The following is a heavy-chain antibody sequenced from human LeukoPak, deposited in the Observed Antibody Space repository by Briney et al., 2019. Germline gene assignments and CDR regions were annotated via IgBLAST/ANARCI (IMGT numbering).Heavy chain of an antibody. Sequence: PGRSLRLSCVASGFTFSRCAMHWVRQAPGKGLEWVAVISYDGSNKYYADSVKGRFTIPRDNSKNTLYLQMNSLRAEDTAVYYCARSSSYYHFGMDVWGQGTTVTVSS. CDR1: GFTFSRCA. J-gene: IGHJ6*02. CDR3: ARSSSYYHFGMDV. V-gene: IGHV3-30-3*01. CDR2: ISYDGSNK. D-gene: IGHD3-22*01.